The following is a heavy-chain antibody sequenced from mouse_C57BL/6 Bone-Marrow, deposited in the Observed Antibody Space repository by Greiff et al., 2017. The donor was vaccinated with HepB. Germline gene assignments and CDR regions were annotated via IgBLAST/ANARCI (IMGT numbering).Heavy chain of an antibody. CDR2: IDPANGNT. D-gene: IGHD2-5*01. V-gene: IGHV14-3*01. Sequence: SVAELVRPGASVKLSCTASGFNIENTYMHWVKQRPEQGLEWIGRIDPANGNTKYAPKFQGKATITADTSSNTAYLQLSSLTSEDTAIYYCAREDSNYVDYWGQGTTLTVSS. CDR3: AREDSNYVDY. J-gene: IGHJ2*01. CDR1: GFNIENTY.